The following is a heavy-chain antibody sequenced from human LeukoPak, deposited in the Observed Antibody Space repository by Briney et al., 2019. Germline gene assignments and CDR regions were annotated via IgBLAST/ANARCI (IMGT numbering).Heavy chain of an antibody. Sequence: GGSLRLSCAASGFTFSPSWMHWVRQGPGKGLEWVSRIKGDGTWKNYADSVRGRFTISRDNSKNTLYLQMNSLRAEDTAVYYCAKVSPVLAGAWGSGWYYFDYWGQGTLVTVSS. V-gene: IGHV3-74*01. D-gene: IGHD6-19*01. CDR3: AKVSPVLAGAWGSGWYYFDY. J-gene: IGHJ4*02. CDR1: GFTFSPSW. CDR2: IKGDGTWK.